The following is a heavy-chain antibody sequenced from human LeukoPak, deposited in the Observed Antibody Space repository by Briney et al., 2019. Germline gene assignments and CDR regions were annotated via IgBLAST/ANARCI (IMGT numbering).Heavy chain of an antibody. V-gene: IGHV4-34*01. D-gene: IGHD3-3*01. CDR1: GGSFSGYY. CDR2: IYYSGST. CDR3: ASPSSYDFPDI. J-gene: IGHJ3*02. Sequence: SETLSLTCAVYGGSFSGYYWSWIRQPPGKGLEWIGSIYYSGSTYYNPSLKSRVTISVDTSKNQFSLKLSSVTAADTAVYYCASPSSYDFPDIWGQGTMVTVSS.